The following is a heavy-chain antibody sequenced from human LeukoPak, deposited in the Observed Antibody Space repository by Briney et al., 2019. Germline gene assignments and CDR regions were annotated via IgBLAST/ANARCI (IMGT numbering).Heavy chain of an antibody. CDR2: IYSSGNT. CDR3: ARGPWGSSTLWTMNYYYYYMDV. V-gene: IGHV4-4*09. Sequence: PSETLSLTCSVSGGSISSFYWNWIRQPPGKGLEWIGDIYSSGNTNYSPSLQSRVTISVDTSKNQFSLQLSSVTAADTAVYYCARGPWGSSTLWTMNYYYYYMDVWGKGTTVTVSS. J-gene: IGHJ6*03. CDR1: GGSISSFY. D-gene: IGHD6-6*01.